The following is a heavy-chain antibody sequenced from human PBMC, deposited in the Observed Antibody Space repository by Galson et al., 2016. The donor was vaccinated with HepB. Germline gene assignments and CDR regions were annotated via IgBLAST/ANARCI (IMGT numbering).Heavy chain of an antibody. J-gene: IGHJ6*02. CDR2: IKQDGSEK. V-gene: IGHV3-7*03. CDR1: GFTFSSYW. D-gene: IGHD3-22*01. Sequence: SLRLSCAASGFTFSSYWMSWVRQAPGKGLEWVANIKQDGSEKYYVDSVKGRFTISRDNAQNSLYLQMNSLRAEDTAVYYCARDLCGYYDSSGYIRFYYYGMDVWGPGTTVTVSS. CDR3: ARDLCGYYDSSGYIRFYYYGMDV.